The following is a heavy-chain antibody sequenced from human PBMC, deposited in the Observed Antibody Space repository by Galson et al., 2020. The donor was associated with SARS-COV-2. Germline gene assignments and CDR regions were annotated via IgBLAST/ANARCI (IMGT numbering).Heavy chain of an antibody. CDR3: ARDSSGNYYSAFDI. V-gene: IGHV4-39*01. J-gene: IGHJ3*02. CDR1: GGSINNNNFY. Sequence: SETLSLTCTVSGGSINNNNFYWGWIRQPPGKGLEWIGRIFYSGSTYYNPSLKSRVSMFVDTSKHQFSLRLNSVTAADTAVYYCARDSSGNYYSAFDIWGQGTVVSVSS. CDR2: IFYSGST. D-gene: IGHD3-22*01.